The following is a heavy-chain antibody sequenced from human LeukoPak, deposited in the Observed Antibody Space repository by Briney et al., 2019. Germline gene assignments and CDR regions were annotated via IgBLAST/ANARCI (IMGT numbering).Heavy chain of an antibody. CDR1: GFTFNRYW. CDR2: ISSSSSYI. Sequence: PGGSLRLSCAASGFTFNRYWMHWVRQAPGKGLEWVSSISSSSSYIYYADSVKGRFTISRDNAKNSLYLQMNSLRAEDTAVYYCARVVDIAVAGTLFDYWGQGTLVTVSS. D-gene: IGHD6-19*01. V-gene: IGHV3-21*01. J-gene: IGHJ4*02. CDR3: ARVVDIAVAGTLFDY.